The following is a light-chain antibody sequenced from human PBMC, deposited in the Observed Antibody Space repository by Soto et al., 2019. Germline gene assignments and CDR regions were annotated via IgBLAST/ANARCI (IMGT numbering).Light chain of an antibody. CDR2: GAS. CDR3: PQYNNWPPWT. Sequence: EIVMTQSPATLSVSPGERATLSCRASQSVSSDLAWYQHKPGQAPRLLIYGASTRATGVPARFSGSGSGTEFTLTISSLQSEDFAVYYCPQYNNWPPWTIGQGTKVDIK. V-gene: IGKV3-15*01. CDR1: QSVSSD. J-gene: IGKJ1*01.